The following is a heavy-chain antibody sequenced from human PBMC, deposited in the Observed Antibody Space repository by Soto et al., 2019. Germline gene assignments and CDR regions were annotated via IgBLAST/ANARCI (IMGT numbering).Heavy chain of an antibody. Sequence: EVQLVESGGGLVQPGGSLRISCAATGFTFSRYWMHWVRRAPGKGLMWVSRISRDGSRITYTDSVKGRFTISRDNAEKAVYLQMNSLRAGDRAVYYCARDLESDGNYHIDARGSGTTGNVS. CDR2: ISRDGSRI. J-gene: IGHJ6*03. CDR1: GFTFSRYW. V-gene: IGHV3-74*01. D-gene: IGHD3-3*01. CDR3: ARDLESDGNYHIDA.